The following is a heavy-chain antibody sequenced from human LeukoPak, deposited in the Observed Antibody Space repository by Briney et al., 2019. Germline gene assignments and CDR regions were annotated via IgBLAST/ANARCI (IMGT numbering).Heavy chain of an antibody. CDR2: IKQDGSEK. D-gene: IGHD1-14*01. J-gene: IGHJ4*02. Sequence: SGGSLRLSCAASGFTFSTSWMNWVRQAPGKGLEWVANIKQDGSEKYYVDSVKDRFTISRDNAKNSLYLQMNSLRVEDTAVYYCARNVYRTFDSWDQGTLVTVSS. V-gene: IGHV3-7*01. CDR3: ARNVYRTFDS. CDR1: GFTFSTSW.